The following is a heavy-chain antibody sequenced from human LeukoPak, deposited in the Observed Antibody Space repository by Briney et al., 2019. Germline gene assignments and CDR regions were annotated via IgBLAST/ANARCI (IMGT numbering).Heavy chain of an antibody. J-gene: IGHJ6*03. Sequence: GGSLRFSCAASGFTFSSYAMHWFRQAPGKGLEYVSAISSNGGSTYYANSVKGRFTISRDNSKNTLYLQMGSLRAEDMAVYYCARTGYSSGWFPNFYYYYYMDVWGKGTTVTVSS. CDR2: ISSNGGST. V-gene: IGHV3-64*01. D-gene: IGHD6-19*01. CDR3: ARTGYSSGWFPNFYYYYYMDV. CDR1: GFTFSSYA.